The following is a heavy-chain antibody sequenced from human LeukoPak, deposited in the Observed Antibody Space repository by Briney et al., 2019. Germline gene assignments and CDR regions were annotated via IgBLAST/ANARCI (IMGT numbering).Heavy chain of an antibody. CDR3: ARDGAAAGPDRADLDY. Sequence: GGSLRLSCAASGFTFSDYYISWTRQAPGKGLEWLSYIAGSTIYTNYADSVKGRFTISRDNAKNSVYLQMNSLRAEDTAVYYCARDGAAAGPDRADLDYWGQGTLVTVSS. V-gene: IGHV3-11*05. CDR2: IAGSTIYT. CDR1: GFTFSDYY. D-gene: IGHD6-13*01. J-gene: IGHJ4*02.